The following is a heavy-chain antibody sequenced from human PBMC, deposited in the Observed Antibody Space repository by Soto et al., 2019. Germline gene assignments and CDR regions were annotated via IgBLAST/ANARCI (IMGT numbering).Heavy chain of an antibody. CDR3: ARRQIPPPTRGAANARGGMDV. V-gene: IGHV3-33*01. CDR2: IWNDGSNN. D-gene: IGHD6-13*01. J-gene: IGHJ6*02. CDR1: GFTFNNYG. Sequence: QVQLVESGGGVVQPGRSLRLSCAASGFTFNNYGMHWVRQAPGKGLXWLAVIWNDGSNNYYANSVKGRFTISRDNSKNTLYLQMSSLRAEDTAVYYCARRQIPPPTRGAANARGGMDVWGQGTTVTVSS.